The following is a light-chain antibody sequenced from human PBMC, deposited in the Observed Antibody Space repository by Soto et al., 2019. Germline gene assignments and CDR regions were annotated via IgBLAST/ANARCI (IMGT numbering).Light chain of an antibody. Sequence: QSVLTQPASVSGSPGQSITISCTGTSSDVGGYNYVSWYQQFPGKAPKLMIYDVSNRPSGVSNRFSGSKSGNTAFLTISGLQAEDEADYYCSSYTSTFYVFGSGTKVTVL. V-gene: IGLV2-14*01. CDR1: SSDVGGYNY. J-gene: IGLJ1*01. CDR2: DVS. CDR3: SSYTSTFYV.